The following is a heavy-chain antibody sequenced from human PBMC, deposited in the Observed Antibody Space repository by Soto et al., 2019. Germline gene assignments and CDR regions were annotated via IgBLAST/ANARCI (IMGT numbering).Heavy chain of an antibody. D-gene: IGHD6-13*01. Sequence: GASVKVSCKASGYTFTSYYMHWVRQAPGQGLEWMGIINPSGGSTSYAQKFQGRVTMTRDTSTSTVYMELSSLRSEDTAVYYCARDLGGYSSSWYRIAVAGNAFDIWGQGTMDTVSS. CDR3: ARDLGGYSSSWYRIAVAGNAFDI. J-gene: IGHJ3*02. V-gene: IGHV1-46*03. CDR2: INPSGGST. CDR1: GYTFTSYY.